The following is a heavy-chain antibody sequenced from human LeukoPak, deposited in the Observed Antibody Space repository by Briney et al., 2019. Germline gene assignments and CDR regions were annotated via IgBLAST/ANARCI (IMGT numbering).Heavy chain of an antibody. J-gene: IGHJ5*02. CDR1: GLTFSRYW. V-gene: IGHV3-7*04. Sequence: GGSLRLSCAASGLTFSRYWMNWVRQAPGKGLEWVAIINQDGSETFSLDSVKGRFTISRDNSNSTLYLHISGLRDEDTAVYYCARGYSHNSGGWLDPWGQGTLVTVSS. CDR3: ARGYSHNSGGWLDP. D-gene: IGHD5-12*01. CDR2: INQDGSET.